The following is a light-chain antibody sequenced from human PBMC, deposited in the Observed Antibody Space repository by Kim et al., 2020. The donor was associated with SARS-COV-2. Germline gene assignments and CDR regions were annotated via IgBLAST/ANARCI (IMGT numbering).Light chain of an antibody. CDR3: CSYAGSSTSLV. V-gene: IGLV2-23*02. CDR2: EVS. CDR1: SSDVGSYNL. Sequence: QSVLTQPASVSGSPGQSITISCTGTSSDVGSYNLVSWYQQRPGKAPKLMIYEVSKRPSGVSNRFSASKSGNTASLTISGLQAEDEADYYCCSYAGSSTSLVFGGGTQLTVL. J-gene: IGLJ3*02.